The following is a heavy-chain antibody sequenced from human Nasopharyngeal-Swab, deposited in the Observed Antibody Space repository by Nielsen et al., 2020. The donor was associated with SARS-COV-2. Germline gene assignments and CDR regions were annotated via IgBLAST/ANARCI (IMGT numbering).Heavy chain of an antibody. CDR2: IKEDGSEA. V-gene: IGHV3-7*03. J-gene: IGHJ5*02. CDR1: GFTFSKFW. CDR3: AKDIRGYYDFSP. Sequence: GESLKISCAASGFTFSKFWMNWVRQAPGKGLEWVANIKEDGSEAHYVGSVRGRFTISRDNAENSLYLQMNSLRAEDTAVYYGAKDIRGYYDFSPWGLGTLVTVAS. D-gene: IGHD3-3*01.